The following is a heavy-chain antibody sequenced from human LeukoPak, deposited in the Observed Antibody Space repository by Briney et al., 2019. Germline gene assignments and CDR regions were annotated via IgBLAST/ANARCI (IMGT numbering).Heavy chain of an antibody. J-gene: IGHJ5*02. Sequence: ASVKVSCKASGYTFTGYYMHWVRQAPGQGLEWMGWINPNGGGTNYAQKFQGRVTMTRDTSINTAYMELSRLRSDDTAVYYCARVVSPVNWFDPWGQGTLVTVSS. CDR1: GYTFTGYY. V-gene: IGHV1-2*02. CDR3: ARVVSPVNWFDP. CDR2: INPNGGGT. D-gene: IGHD2-8*01.